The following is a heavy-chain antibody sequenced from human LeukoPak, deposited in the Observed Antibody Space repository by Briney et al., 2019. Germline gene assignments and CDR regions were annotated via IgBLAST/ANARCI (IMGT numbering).Heavy chain of an antibody. CDR2: FSSDGSST. D-gene: IGHD3-10*01. CDR1: GFTFSSYA. Sequence: PGGSLRLSCSASGFTFSSYAMYWVRHAPGKGLEYVSAFSSDGSSTFYADSVKGRFTISRDNSKNMLYLQMSSLRADDTAVYYCVKTLKYYGSGRGLFDSWGQGILVTASS. CDR3: VKTLKYYGSGRGLFDS. J-gene: IGHJ4*02. V-gene: IGHV3-64D*06.